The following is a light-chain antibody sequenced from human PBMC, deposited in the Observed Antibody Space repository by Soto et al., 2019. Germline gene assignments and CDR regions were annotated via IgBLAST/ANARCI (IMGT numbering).Light chain of an antibody. V-gene: IGLV1-44*01. CDR2: SNN. Sequence: QSVLTQPPSASGTPGQRVTISCSGSSSNIGSNTVNWYQQLPGTAPKLLIYSNNQRPSGVPDRFSGSKSGTSASLAISGLQSEDEADYYCAAWDDSLHGVFGEGTKLTVL. CDR3: AAWDDSLHGV. CDR1: SSNIGSNT. J-gene: IGLJ3*02.